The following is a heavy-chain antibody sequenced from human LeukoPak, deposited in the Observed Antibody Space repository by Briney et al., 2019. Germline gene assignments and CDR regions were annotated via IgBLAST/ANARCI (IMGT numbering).Heavy chain of an antibody. V-gene: IGHV1-2*02. J-gene: IGHJ4*02. CDR1: GYTFTGCY. Sequence: ASVKVSCKASGYTFTGCYMHWVRQAPEQGLEWMGWINPNSGGTNYAQKFQGRVTMTRDTSISTTYMELSSLTSDDTAVYYCARGPLYFDYWGQGTLVTVSS. CDR2: INPNSGGT. CDR3: ARGPLYFDY.